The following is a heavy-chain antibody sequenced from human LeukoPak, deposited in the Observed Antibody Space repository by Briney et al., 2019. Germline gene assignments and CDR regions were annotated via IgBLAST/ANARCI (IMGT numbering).Heavy chain of an antibody. V-gene: IGHV3-66*01. CDR2: IYSGGDT. D-gene: IGHD4-17*01. CDR1: GFTVSSNY. J-gene: IGHJ4*02. Sequence: GGSLRLSCAASGFTVSSNYMSWVRQAPGKGLEWVSVIYSGGDTYYADSVKGRFTISRDNSKSTLYLQMNSLRAEDTAVYYCARSPDYAGYLFDYWAREPWPPSPQ. CDR3: ARSPDYAGYLFDY.